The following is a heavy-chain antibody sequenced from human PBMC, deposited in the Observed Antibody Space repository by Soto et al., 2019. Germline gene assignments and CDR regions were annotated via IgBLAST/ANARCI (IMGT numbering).Heavy chain of an antibody. CDR3: AKDRRADWEAYYYYAMDV. J-gene: IGHJ6*02. CDR2: IIPIYGTA. V-gene: IGHV1-69*01. Sequence: QVQLVQSGAEVKKPGSSVKVSCKASGGTFSSFPISWVRQAPGQGLEWMGGIIPIYGTAKYAQKFQGRVTITADASTRTAYLELSSLRSEDTAVYYCAKDRRADWEAYYYYAMDVWGQGTTVTVSS. D-gene: IGHD1-26*01. CDR1: GGTFSSFP.